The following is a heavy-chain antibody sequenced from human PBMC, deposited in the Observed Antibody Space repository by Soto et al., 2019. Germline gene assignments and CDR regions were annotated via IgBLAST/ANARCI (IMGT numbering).Heavy chain of an antibody. J-gene: IGHJ5*02. V-gene: IGHV4-59*02. CDR3: AMNDPQSWFDP. D-gene: IGHD1-1*01. Sequence: SETLSLTCTVSGGSVRGYYWSWIRQPPGKALEWIGYIYYSGSTKYNPSFKSRVTISLDTSKNQFSLKLSSVIVADTAISYCAMNDPQSWFDPWDKRTLVTFAT. CDR2: IYYSGST. CDR1: GGSVRGYY.